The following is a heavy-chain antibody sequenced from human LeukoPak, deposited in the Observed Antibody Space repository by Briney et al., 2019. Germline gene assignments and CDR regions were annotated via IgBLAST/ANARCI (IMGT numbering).Heavy chain of an antibody. Sequence: GGSLRLSCAASGFTFSSYAMSWVCQAPGKGLEWVSAISGSGGSTYYADSLKGRFTISRDNAKNSLYLQMNSLRAEDTAVYYCARVLEAAAFDFWGQGTLVTVSS. D-gene: IGHD6-13*01. V-gene: IGHV3-23*01. J-gene: IGHJ4*02. CDR2: ISGSGGST. CDR1: GFTFSSYA. CDR3: ARVLEAAAFDF.